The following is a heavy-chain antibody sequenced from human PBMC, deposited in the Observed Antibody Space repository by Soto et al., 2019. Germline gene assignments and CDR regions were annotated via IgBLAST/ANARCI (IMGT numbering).Heavy chain of an antibody. CDR1: GYSFTSYW. Sequence: GESLKISCKGSGYSFTSYWIGWVRQMPGKGLEWMGIIYPGDSDTRYSPSFQGQVTISADKSISTAYLQWSSLKASDTAMYYCARQDREYSGYEVASDAFDIWGQGTMVTVSS. D-gene: IGHD5-12*01. J-gene: IGHJ3*02. CDR2: IYPGDSDT. CDR3: ARQDREYSGYEVASDAFDI. V-gene: IGHV5-51*01.